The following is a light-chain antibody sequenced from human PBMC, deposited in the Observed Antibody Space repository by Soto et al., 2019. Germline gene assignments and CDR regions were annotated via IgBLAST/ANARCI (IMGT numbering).Light chain of an antibody. CDR2: SDN. CDR3: ATWDDSLNVV. Sequence: QSVLTQSPSASGTPGQRVSISRSGSTSNIGTHTVNWYQHVPGTAPKLLIYSDNQRPSAVPGRFSGSKSGTSASLAISGLPSEDEADYYCATWDDSLNVVFGGGTKLTVL. V-gene: IGLV1-44*01. J-gene: IGLJ2*01. CDR1: TSNIGTHT.